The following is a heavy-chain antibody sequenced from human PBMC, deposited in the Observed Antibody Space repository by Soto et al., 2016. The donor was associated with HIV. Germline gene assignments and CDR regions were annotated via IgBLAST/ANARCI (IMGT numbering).Heavy chain of an antibody. J-gene: IGHJ6*02. V-gene: IGHV3-23*01. CDR1: GFTFSSYA. D-gene: IGHD1-26*01. Sequence: EVQLLESGGGLVQPGGSLRLSCAASGFTFSSYAMSWVRQAPGKGLEWVSAISGSGGSTYYADSVKGRFTISRDNSKNTLYLQMNSLRAEDTAVYYCAKSVVGFESGYYYYGMDVWGQGTTVTVSS. CDR3: AKSVVGFESGYYYYGMDV. CDR2: ISGSGGST.